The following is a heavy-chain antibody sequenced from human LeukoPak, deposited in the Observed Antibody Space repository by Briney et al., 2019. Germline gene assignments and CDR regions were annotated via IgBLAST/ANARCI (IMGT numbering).Heavy chain of an antibody. CDR1: GCTFTSYA. Sequence: ASVTVSCKASGCTFTSYAINWVRQAPGQGLEWMGGINPIFGTANYAQKFQGRVTITTDKSTSTAYMELSSLRSDDTAVYYCARCVTLYYYDGSGYFRIDYWGQGTLVTVSS. D-gene: IGHD3-22*01. CDR2: INPIFGTA. V-gene: IGHV1-69*05. J-gene: IGHJ4*02. CDR3: ARCVTLYYYDGSGYFRIDY.